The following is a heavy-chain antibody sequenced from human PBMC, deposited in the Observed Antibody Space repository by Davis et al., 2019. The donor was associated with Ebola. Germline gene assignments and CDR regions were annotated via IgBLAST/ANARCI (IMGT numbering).Heavy chain of an antibody. V-gene: IGHV1-3*01. D-gene: IGHD5-24*01. CDR3: ASEGRGGYNYYAFDI. Sequence: AASVKVSCKASGYIFTSYAMHWVRQAPGQRLEWVGWINAGNGDTKYSQKFQGRVTMTRDTSTSTVYMELSSLRSEDTAVYYCASEGRGGYNYYAFDIWGQGTMVTVSS. CDR1: GYIFTSYA. J-gene: IGHJ3*02. CDR2: INAGNGDT.